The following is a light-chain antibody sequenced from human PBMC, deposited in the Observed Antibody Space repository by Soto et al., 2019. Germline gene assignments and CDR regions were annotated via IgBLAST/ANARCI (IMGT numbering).Light chain of an antibody. Sequence: QSALTQPPSASGSPGQSVTISCTGTSSDVGGYKYVSWYQQHPGKAPKLMIYEVSKRPSGVPDRFSGSKSGNTASLTVSGLQAEDEADYYCSSYGGSNNYVLGTGTKVTVL. CDR2: EVS. CDR1: SSDVGGYKY. V-gene: IGLV2-8*01. CDR3: SSYGGSNNYV. J-gene: IGLJ1*01.